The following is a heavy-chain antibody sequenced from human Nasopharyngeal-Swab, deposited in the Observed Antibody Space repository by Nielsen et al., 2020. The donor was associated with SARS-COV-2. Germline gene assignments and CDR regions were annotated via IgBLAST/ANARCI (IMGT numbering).Heavy chain of an antibody. D-gene: IGHD2-21*02. Sequence: WIRQPPGKGMEWVAVISYDGSNKYYADSVKGRFTISRDNSKNTRDLQMNSLRAEDTAVYYCAKCGGDCRGRSVYFDYWGQGTLVTVSS. J-gene: IGHJ4*02. V-gene: IGHV3-30*18. CDR2: ISYDGSNK. CDR3: AKCGGDCRGRSVYFDY.